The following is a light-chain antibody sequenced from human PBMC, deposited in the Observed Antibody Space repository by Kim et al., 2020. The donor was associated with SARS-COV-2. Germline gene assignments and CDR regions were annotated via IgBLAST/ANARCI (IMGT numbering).Light chain of an antibody. J-gene: IGLJ3*02. CDR1: TLGDKY. CDR2: LDS. CDR3: QAWDSSSAV. V-gene: IGLV3-1*01. Sequence: SYELTQPPSVSVSPGQTASITCSGDTLGDKYACWYQQKPGQSPVVVIYLDSKRPSGIPERFSGSNSGNTATLTISGTQAMDEADYYCQAWDSSSAVFGGGTQLTVL.